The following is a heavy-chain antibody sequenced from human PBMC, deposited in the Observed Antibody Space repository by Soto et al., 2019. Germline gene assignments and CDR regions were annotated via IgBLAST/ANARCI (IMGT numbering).Heavy chain of an antibody. CDR3: VIEVGYDSSGYYQNWFDP. CDR2: IIPIFGTA. D-gene: IGHD3-22*01. V-gene: IGHV1-69*12. J-gene: IGHJ5*02. CDR1: GGTFSSYA. Sequence: QVQLVQSGAEVKKPGSSVKVSCKASGGTFSSYAISWVRQAPGQGLEWMGGIIPIFGTANYAQKFKGRVTITADESTSTAYMELSSLRSEDTAVYYCVIEVGYDSSGYYQNWFDPWGQGTLVTVSS.